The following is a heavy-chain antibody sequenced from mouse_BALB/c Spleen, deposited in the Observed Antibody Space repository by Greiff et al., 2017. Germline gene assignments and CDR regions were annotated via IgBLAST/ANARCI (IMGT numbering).Heavy chain of an antibody. J-gene: IGHJ3*01. CDR3: ARGHYGNWFAY. V-gene: IGHV2-2*02. D-gene: IGHD2-1*01. Sequence: VKLVESGPGLVQPSQSLSITCTVSGFSLTSYGVHWVRQSPGKGLEWLGVIWSGGSTDYNAAFISRLSISKDNSKSQVFFKMNSLQANDTAIYYCARGHYGNWFAYWGQGTLVTVSA. CDR1: GFSLTSYG. CDR2: IWSGGST.